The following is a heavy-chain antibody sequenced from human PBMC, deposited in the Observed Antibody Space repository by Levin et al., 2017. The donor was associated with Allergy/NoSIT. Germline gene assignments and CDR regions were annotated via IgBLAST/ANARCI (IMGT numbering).Heavy chain of an antibody. CDR2: IYYSGST. V-gene: IGHV4-31*03. D-gene: IGHD5-18*01. CDR3: ARGHTAMAQDDAFDI. CDR1: GGSISSGGYY. Sequence: SETLSLTCTVSGGSISSGGYYWSWIRQHPGKGLEWIGYIYYSGSTYYNPSLKSRVTISVDTSKNQFSLKLSSVTAADTAVYYCARGHTAMAQDDAFDIWGQGTMVTVSS. J-gene: IGHJ3*02.